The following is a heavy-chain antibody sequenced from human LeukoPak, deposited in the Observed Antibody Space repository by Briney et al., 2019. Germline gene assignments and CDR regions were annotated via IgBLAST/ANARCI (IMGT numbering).Heavy chain of an antibody. CDR3: ARGYSGWYGYYWFDP. D-gene: IGHD6-19*01. Sequence: SETLSLTCTVSGGSISSSSYYWGWIRQPPGKGLEWIGSIYYSGSTYYNPSLKSRVTISVDTSKNQFSLKLSSVTAADTAVYYCARGYSGWYGYYWFDPWGQGTLVTVSS. CDR2: IYYSGST. V-gene: IGHV4-39*07. J-gene: IGHJ5*02. CDR1: GGSISSSSYY.